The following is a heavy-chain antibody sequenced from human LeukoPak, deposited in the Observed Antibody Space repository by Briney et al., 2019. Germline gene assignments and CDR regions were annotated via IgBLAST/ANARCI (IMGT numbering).Heavy chain of an antibody. Sequence: PGGSLRLSCAASGFIFSNYAMYWVRQAPGKGLESVAAISSKGGSTSYADSVKGRMTISRDDSKNTLFLQMGSLTTDDMGLYFCARDRSGAFDYWGQGTLATVSS. D-gene: IGHD6-19*01. CDR3: ARDRSGAFDY. CDR1: GFIFSNYA. CDR2: ISSKGGST. J-gene: IGHJ4*02. V-gene: IGHV3-64*02.